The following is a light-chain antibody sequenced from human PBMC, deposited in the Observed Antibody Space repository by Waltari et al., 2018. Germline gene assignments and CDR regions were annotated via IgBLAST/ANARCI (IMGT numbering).Light chain of an antibody. V-gene: IGLV2-14*03. J-gene: IGLJ1*01. CDR3: ISYSSSVTYV. Sequence: QSALTQPASVSGSPGQSITIPCTGTSSDVGGFNYVSWYQQHPGKAPKLMIYDVSNRPSGVSNRFSGSKSGNTASLTISGLQAEDEADYYCISYSSSVTYVFGSGTKVTVL. CDR2: DVS. CDR1: SSDVGGFNY.